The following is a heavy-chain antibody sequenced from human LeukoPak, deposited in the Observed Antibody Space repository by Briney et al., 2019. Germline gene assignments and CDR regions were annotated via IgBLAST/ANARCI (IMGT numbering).Heavy chain of an antibody. Sequence: PGGSLRLSCAASGFTFSSYAMSWVRQAPGKGLEWVSAISGSGGSTYYADSVKGRFTISRDNSKNTLYLQMNSLRAEDTAVYYCAKVGDYDFWSGYYLDYWGQGTLVTVSS. J-gene: IGHJ4*02. CDR1: GFTFSSYA. V-gene: IGHV3-23*01. D-gene: IGHD3-3*01. CDR2: ISGSGGST. CDR3: AKVGDYDFWSGYYLDY.